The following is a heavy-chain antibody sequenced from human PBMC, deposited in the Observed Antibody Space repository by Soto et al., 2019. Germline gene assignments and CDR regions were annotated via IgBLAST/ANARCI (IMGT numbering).Heavy chain of an antibody. CDR3: ATLAYGGKFDY. J-gene: IGHJ4*02. D-gene: IGHD4-17*01. CDR2: FDLEDGET. CDR1: GYTLTELS. Sequence: ASVKVSCKVSGYTLTELSMHWVRQAPGKGLEWMGGFDLEDGETIYAQKFQGRVTMTEDTSADTAYMELSSLSSEDTAVYYCATLAYGGKFDYWGQGTLVTVSS. V-gene: IGHV1-24*01.